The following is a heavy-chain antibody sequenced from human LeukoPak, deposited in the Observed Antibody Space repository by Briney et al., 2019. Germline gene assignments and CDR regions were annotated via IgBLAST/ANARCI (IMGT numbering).Heavy chain of an antibody. V-gene: IGHV3-23*01. D-gene: IGHD6-19*01. CDR3: AGDLIWLAYYFDY. CDR1: GFTFSTYA. Sequence: GGSLRLSCAASGFTFSTYAMSWVRQAPGKGLEWVSGISGSGGGTYYADSVRGRFTISRDNSKNTLYLQMNSLRAEDTAVYYCAGDLIWLAYYFDYWGQGTLVTVSS. CDR2: ISGSGGGT. J-gene: IGHJ4*02.